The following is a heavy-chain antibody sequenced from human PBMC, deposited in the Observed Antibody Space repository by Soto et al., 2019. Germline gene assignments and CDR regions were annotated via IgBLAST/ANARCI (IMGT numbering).Heavy chain of an antibody. CDR2: INHSGST. D-gene: IGHD1-26*01. CDR3: ARRGGFGAGATDY. J-gene: IGHJ4*02. Sequence: QVQLQQWGAGLLKPSETLSLTCAVYGGSFSGYYWSWIRQPPGKGLEWIGEINHSGSTNYNPSLKRRVTISVDTSKNQFSLKLSSVTAADTAVYYCARRGGFGAGATDYWGQGTLVTVSS. V-gene: IGHV4-34*01. CDR1: GGSFSGYY.